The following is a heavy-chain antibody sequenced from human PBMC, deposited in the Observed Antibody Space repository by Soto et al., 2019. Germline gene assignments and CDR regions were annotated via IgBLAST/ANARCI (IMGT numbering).Heavy chain of an antibody. CDR3: GRDSRGGDYVPYHDY. J-gene: IGHJ4*02. CDR2: IWYDGSNE. Sequence: QVQLVESGGGVVQPGRSLRLSCVASGFTFSSHGMHWVRQAPGKGLEWVAVIWYDGSNEYYADSVKGRFTISRDNSKNTLYLQMSSLRPEDTAVYFCGRDSRGGDYVPYHDYWGQGTLVTVSS. CDR1: GFTFSSHG. D-gene: IGHD4-17*01. V-gene: IGHV3-33*01.